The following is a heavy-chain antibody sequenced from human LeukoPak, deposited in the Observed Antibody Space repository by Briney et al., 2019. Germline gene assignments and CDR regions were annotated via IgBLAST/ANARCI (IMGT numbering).Heavy chain of an antibody. D-gene: IGHD3-3*01. J-gene: IGHJ3*02. CDR2: INSNRGDT. V-gene: IGHV1-2*02. CDR3: ARDHGDYAFDI. CDR1: GYTFTNYY. Sequence: ASVRVSCKASGYTFTNYYIHWVRQAPGQGLEWMGWINSNRGDTNYAQKFQGRVTMTRDTSISTAYMELRSVRSDDTAVYYCARDHGDYAFDIWGPGTMVTVSS.